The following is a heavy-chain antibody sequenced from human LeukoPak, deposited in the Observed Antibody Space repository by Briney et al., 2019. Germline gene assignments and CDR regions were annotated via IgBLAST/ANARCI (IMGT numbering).Heavy chain of an antibody. CDR1: GLTFRSFW. CDR2: INQEGTER. V-gene: IGHV3-7*01. CDR3: ARERDGRFFDY. D-gene: IGHD5-24*01. Sequence: GGSLRLSCTVSGLTFRSFWVSWVRQAPGKGLEWVANINQEGTERYFVDSVRGRFTISRDNAKNSLHLQMNTLTAEDTAVYYCARERDGRFFDYWGHGTLVTVSS. J-gene: IGHJ4*01.